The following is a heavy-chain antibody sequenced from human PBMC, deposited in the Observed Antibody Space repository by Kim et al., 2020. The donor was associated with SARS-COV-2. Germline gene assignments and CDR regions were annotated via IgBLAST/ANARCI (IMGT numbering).Heavy chain of an antibody. V-gene: IGHV3-23*01. J-gene: IGHJ4*02. CDR3: AKGYDF. CDR2: ITSGGGS. D-gene: IGHD1-20*01. Sequence: GGSLRLSCAASGFTFGNYGMNWVRQAPGSGLEWVSTITSGGGSYYADSVKGRFSISRDNSKSTLYLQMNSLRAEDTAVYYCAKGYDFRGQGTLDTV. CDR1: GFTFGNYG.